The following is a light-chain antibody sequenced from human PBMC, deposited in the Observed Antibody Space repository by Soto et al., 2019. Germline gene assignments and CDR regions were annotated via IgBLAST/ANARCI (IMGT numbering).Light chain of an antibody. V-gene: IGKV3-11*01. CDR2: DAS. J-gene: IGKJ3*01. CDR1: QSVSSY. Sequence: EIVFTQSPATLSLSPGERATLSCRASQSVSSYLAWYQQKPGQAPRLLIYDASNRATGIPARFSGSGSGTDFTLTISSLEPEDFAVYYCQQRSNWEVTFGPGTKVDIK. CDR3: QQRSNWEVT.